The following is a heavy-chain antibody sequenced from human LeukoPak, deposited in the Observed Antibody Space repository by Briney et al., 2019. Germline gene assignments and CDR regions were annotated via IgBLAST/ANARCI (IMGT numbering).Heavy chain of an antibody. V-gene: IGHV3-66*01. D-gene: IGHD2-15*01. Sequence: GGSLRLSCAASGFTVSSNYMSWVRQAPGKGLEWVSLIYSDGSTYYADSVKGRFTISRDNSKNTLYLQMNSLRAEDTAVYYCARGLGYCSGGSCYVGYFDYWGQGTLVTVSS. J-gene: IGHJ4*02. CDR2: IYSDGST. CDR3: ARGLGYCSGGSCYVGYFDY. CDR1: GFTVSSNY.